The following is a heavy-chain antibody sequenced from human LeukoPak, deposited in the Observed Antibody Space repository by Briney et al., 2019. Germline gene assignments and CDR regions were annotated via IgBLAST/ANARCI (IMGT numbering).Heavy chain of an antibody. D-gene: IGHD4-17*01. Sequence: GGSLRLSCAASVFIFSSYVMKWVRRATGKGLEWVSSISGGGRSTDYAASVKGRFTISRDSSKTTLFLQMNSLRAEDTAAYYCAKGLPITTWGQGPLVTVSS. CDR3: AKGLPITT. V-gene: IGHV3-23*01. CDR1: VFIFSSYV. CDR2: ISGGGRST. J-gene: IGHJ4*02.